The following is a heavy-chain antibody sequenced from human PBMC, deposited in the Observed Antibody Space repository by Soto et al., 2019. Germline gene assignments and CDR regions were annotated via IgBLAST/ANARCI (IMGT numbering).Heavy chain of an antibody. Sequence: PSETLSLTCTVSGGSISSYFYIWVRQPPGKGLEWIGSVYYTGTTDYNPSLKSRVTTSVDTSKTQFSLNLRSVTAADTAVYYCARDLAAVPRAFDYWGRGTLVTVSS. V-gene: IGHV4-59*01. D-gene: IGHD6-13*01. CDR1: GGSISSYF. CDR2: VYYTGTT. J-gene: IGHJ4*02. CDR3: ARDLAAVPRAFDY.